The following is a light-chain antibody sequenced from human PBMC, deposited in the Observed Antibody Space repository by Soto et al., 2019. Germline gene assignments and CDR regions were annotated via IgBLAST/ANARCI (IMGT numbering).Light chain of an antibody. Sequence: QSALNQPASVSGSPGQSITFSCAGTSSDVGGYTYVSWYQQHPGKAPKLMIYDVSNRPSGVSNRFSGSKSGNTASLTISGLQAEDEADYYCTSYTSSSTPYVFGGGTKVTVL. J-gene: IGLJ1*01. CDR3: TSYTSSSTPYV. CDR2: DVS. CDR1: SSDVGGYTY. V-gene: IGLV2-14*01.